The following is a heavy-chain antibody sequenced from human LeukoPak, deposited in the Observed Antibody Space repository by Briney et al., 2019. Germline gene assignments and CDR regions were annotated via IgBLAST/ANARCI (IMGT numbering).Heavy chain of an antibody. CDR2: INPNSGGT. J-gene: IGHJ5*02. CDR3: ARDYYDSSGSPGSP. CDR1: GGTFSSYA. V-gene: IGHV1-2*02. Sequence: GASVKVSCKASGGTFSSYAISWVRQAPGQGLEWMGWINPNSGGTNYAQKFQGRVTMTRDTSISTAYMELSRLRSDDTAVYYCARDYYDSSGSPGSPWGQGTLVTVSS. D-gene: IGHD3-22*01.